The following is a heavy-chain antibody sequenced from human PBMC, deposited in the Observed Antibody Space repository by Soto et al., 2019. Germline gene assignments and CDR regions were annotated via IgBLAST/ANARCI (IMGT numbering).Heavy chain of an antibody. CDR2: ISDDGSNK. CDR1: GFTFSRYG. D-gene: IGHD7-27*01. V-gene: IGHV3-30*18. Sequence: QVQLVESGGGVVQPGRSLRLSCAASGFTFSRYGMHWVRQAPGKGLEWVAVISDDGSNKYSGDSVKGRFTISRDNSKNTLYLQMNRLRSEDTAVYSCAKPYIWGLLDYWRPGTLVTVAS. CDR3: AKPYIWGLLDY. J-gene: IGHJ4*02.